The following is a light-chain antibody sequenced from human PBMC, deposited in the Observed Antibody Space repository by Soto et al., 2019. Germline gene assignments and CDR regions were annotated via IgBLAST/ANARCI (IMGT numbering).Light chain of an antibody. J-gene: IGLJ1*01. CDR2: DDS. CDR1: NIGSKS. V-gene: IGLV3-21*02. CDR3: QVWHNSSDHYV. Sequence: SYELTQPPSVSVAPGQTAKIICGGNNIGSKSVQWYQQKPGQAPVLVVYDDSDRPSGIPERFSGSKSWNTATLTISRVEAGDEADYYCQVWHNSSDHYVFGTGTKVTVL.